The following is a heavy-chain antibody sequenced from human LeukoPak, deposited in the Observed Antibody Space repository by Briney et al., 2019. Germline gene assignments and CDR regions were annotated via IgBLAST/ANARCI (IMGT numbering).Heavy chain of an antibody. CDR3: AKEPRVATIEIFDY. J-gene: IGHJ4*02. V-gene: IGHV3-23*01. Sequence: GVSLRLSCAASGFTFSSYAMSWVRQAPGEGLEWVSSISGGGAVTYYADSVKGRFTISRDKSKNTVYLQINSLRAEDTAVYYCAKEPRVATIEIFDYWGQGTLGTVSS. D-gene: IGHD5-12*01. CDR1: GFTFSSYA. CDR2: ISGGGAVT.